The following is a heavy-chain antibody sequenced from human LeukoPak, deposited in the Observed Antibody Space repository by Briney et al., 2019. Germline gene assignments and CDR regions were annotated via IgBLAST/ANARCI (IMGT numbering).Heavy chain of an antibody. CDR1: GFTFSSYS. Sequence: GGSLRLSCAASGFTFSSYSMNWVRQAPGKGLEWVSYISSSSSTIYYADSVKGRFTISRDNAKNSLYLQMNRLRAEDTAVYYCARDRYITMVRGVMPYYYYYMDVWGKGTTVTVSS. CDR3: ARDRYITMVRGVMPYYYYYMDV. D-gene: IGHD3-10*01. CDR2: ISSSSSTI. J-gene: IGHJ6*03. V-gene: IGHV3-48*01.